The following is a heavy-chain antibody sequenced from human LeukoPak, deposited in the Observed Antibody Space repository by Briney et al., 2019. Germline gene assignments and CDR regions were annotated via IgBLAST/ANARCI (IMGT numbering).Heavy chain of an antibody. V-gene: IGHV1-2*02. CDR3: ARDLSPIRFLEWLLYYYGMNV. D-gene: IGHD3-3*01. Sequence: ASVKVSCKASGYTFTGYYMHWVRQAPGQGLEWMGWINPNSGGTNYAQKFQGRVTMTRDTSTSTVYTELSSLRSEDTAVYYCARDLSPIRFLEWLLYYYGMNVWGQGTTVTVSS. J-gene: IGHJ6*02. CDR2: INPNSGGT. CDR1: GYTFTGYY.